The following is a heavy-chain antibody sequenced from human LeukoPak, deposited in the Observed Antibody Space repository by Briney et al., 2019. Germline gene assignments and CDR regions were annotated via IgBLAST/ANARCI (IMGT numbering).Heavy chain of an antibody. CDR2: MNPNSGNT. CDR1: GYTFTNYG. V-gene: IGHV1-8*02. D-gene: IGHD3-22*01. Sequence: GASVKVSCKASGYTFTNYGVSWVRQAPGQGLEWMGWMNPNSGNTGYAQKFQGRVTMTRNTSISTAYMELSSLRSEDTAVYYCARASLYYYDSSGYQNDAFDIWGQGTMVTVSS. CDR3: ARASLYYYDSSGYQNDAFDI. J-gene: IGHJ3*02.